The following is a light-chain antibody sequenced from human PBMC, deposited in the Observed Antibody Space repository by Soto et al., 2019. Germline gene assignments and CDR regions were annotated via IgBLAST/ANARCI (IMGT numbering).Light chain of an antibody. V-gene: IGLV2-8*01. CDR2: GNS. CDR3: QSYDSSLSGSV. CDR1: SSDVGGYNF. J-gene: IGLJ2*01. Sequence: QSVLTQPPSASGSPGQSVTISCTGASSDVGGYNFVSWYQHHPGKAPKLLIYGNSNRPSGVPDRFSGSKSGTSASLAITGLQAEDEADYYCQSYDSSLSGSVFGGGTKLTVL.